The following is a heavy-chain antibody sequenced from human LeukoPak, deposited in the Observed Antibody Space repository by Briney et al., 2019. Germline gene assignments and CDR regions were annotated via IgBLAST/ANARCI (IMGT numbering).Heavy chain of an antibody. D-gene: IGHD3-9*01. J-gene: IGHJ3*02. V-gene: IGHV1-69*04. CDR3: ARSEGILTGYYDAFDI. CDR2: IIPILGIA. Sequence: SVKVSCKASGGTFSSYAISWVRQAPGQGLEWMGRIIPILGIANYAQKFQGRVTITTDESTSTAYMELSSLRSEDTAVYYCARSEGILTGYYDAFDIWGQGTMVTVSS. CDR1: GGTFSSYA.